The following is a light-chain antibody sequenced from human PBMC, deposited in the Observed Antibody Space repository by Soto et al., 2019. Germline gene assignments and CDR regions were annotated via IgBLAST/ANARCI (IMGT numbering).Light chain of an antibody. V-gene: IGLV2-14*01. J-gene: IGLJ2*01. Sequence: QSALTHPASGSGSPGQWITISCTGTSSDIGRYNYVSWYQQHPGKAPRLVISGVNKRPSGISNRFSGSKSGNTASLTISGLQADDEAIYYCASYTSTTTLVVFGGGTQLTVL. CDR3: ASYTSTTTLVV. CDR1: SSDIGRYNY. CDR2: GVN.